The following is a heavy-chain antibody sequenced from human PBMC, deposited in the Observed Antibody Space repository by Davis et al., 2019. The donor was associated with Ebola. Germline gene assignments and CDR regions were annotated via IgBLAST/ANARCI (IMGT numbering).Heavy chain of an antibody. CDR1: GFTFSNSW. D-gene: IGHD3-10*01. Sequence: GESLKISCTASGFTFSNSWMNWVRQAPGEGLEWVADIRYDGTERYYVDSVKGRFTVSRDNAKNSLYLQMNSLRAEDTAVYYCAREGGSGRHTGVDYWGQGTLVTVSS. V-gene: IGHV3-7*01. J-gene: IGHJ4*02. CDR2: IRYDGTER. CDR3: AREGGSGRHTGVDY.